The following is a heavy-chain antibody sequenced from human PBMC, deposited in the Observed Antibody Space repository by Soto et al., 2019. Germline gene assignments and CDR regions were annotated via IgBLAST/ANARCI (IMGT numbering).Heavy chain of an antibody. J-gene: IGHJ6*02. Sequence: SCAASGFTVSSNYMSWVRQAPGKGLEWVSVIYSGGSTYYADYVKGRFTISRDNSKNTLYLQMNSLRAEDTAVYYCARENRQVPAAILDYYGMDVWGQGTTVTVSS. D-gene: IGHD2-2*02. V-gene: IGHV3-53*01. CDR1: GFTVSSNY. CDR2: IYSGGST. CDR3: ARENRQVPAAILDYYGMDV.